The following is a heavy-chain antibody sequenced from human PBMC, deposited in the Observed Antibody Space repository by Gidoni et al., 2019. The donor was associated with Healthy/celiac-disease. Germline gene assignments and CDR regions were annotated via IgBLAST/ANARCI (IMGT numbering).Heavy chain of an antibody. CDR3: ARGHVLRYFDWSLEGGWFDP. V-gene: IGHV4-31*03. CDR1: GGSISSGGYY. CDR2: IYYSGST. J-gene: IGHJ5*02. Sequence: QVQLQESGPGLVKPSQTLSLTCTVPGGSISSGGYYWSWIRQHPGKGLEWIGYIYYSGSTYYNPSLDSRVTISVDTSKNQFSLKLSSVTAADTAVYYCARGHVLRYFDWSLEGGWFDPWGQGTLVTVSS. D-gene: IGHD3-9*01.